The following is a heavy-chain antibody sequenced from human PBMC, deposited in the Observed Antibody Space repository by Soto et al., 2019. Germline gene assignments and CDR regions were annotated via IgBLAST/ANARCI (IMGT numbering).Heavy chain of an antibody. V-gene: IGHV4-39*01. D-gene: IGHD6-19*01. CDR2: VSYSGNT. CDR1: GGSSFY. CDR3: ARVFGYSSGGMFDY. J-gene: IGHJ4*02. Sequence: SETLSLTCIVAGGSSFYGGLIRQPPGKGLEWIATVSYSGNTYYNPSLKSRVTISVDTSKNQASLKLSSVTAADTAVYYCARVFGYSSGGMFDYWGQGTLVTSPQ.